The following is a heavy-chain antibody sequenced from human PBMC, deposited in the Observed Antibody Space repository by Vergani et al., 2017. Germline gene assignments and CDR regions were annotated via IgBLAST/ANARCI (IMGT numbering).Heavy chain of an antibody. CDR3: ARDLVYSKYGYYYYYMDV. V-gene: IGHV3-74*01. CDR1: GFTSSSYW. J-gene: IGHJ6*03. Sequence: EVQLVESGGGLVQPGGSLRLSCAASGFTSSSYWKQWVRQAPGKGLVWVSRINSDGSSTSYADSVKGRFTISRDNAKNTLYLQMNSLRAEDTAVYYCARDLVYSKYGYYYYYMDVWGKGTTVTVSS. CDR2: INSDGSST. D-gene: IGHD4-11*01.